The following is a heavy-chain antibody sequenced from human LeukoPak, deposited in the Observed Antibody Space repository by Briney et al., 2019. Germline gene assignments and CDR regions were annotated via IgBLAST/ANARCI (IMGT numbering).Heavy chain of an antibody. V-gene: IGHV4-39*01. CDR1: GGSISSSTYY. CDR2: IYNSGST. Sequence: PSATLSLTCTVSGGSISSSTYYWGRIRQPPGKGPEWIVGIYNSGSTYHNPSLKSRVTISVDTCKNQFSLKLTSVTAADTAVYYCARQHYCYGLDVWGQGTTVTVSS. J-gene: IGHJ6*02. CDR3: ARQHYCYGLDV.